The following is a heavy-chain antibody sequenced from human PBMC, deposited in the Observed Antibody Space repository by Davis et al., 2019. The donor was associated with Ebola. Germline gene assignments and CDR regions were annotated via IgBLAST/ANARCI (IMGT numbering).Heavy chain of an antibody. J-gene: IGHJ4*02. D-gene: IGHD1-26*01. CDR2: IRYDGSNK. Sequence: GESLKISCAASGFTFSSYWMSWVRQAPGKGLEWVAFIRYDGSNKYYADSVKGRFTIYRDNSKNTLYLQMNGLRAEDTAVHYCATRDSGSHSVDNWGQGTLVTVSS. V-gene: IGHV3-30*02. CDR1: GFTFSSYW. CDR3: ATRDSGSHSVDN.